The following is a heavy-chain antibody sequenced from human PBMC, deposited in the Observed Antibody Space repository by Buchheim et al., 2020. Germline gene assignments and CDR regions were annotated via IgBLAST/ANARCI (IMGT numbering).Heavy chain of an antibody. D-gene: IGHD2-8*01. J-gene: IGHJ4*02. CDR1: GFIFSKYA. CDR3: AKEWSNIGVPLFDY. V-gene: IGHV3-23*01. CDR2: IRESGASA. Sequence: EVQLLESGGGLVQPGGSLRLSCAASGFIFSKYAMSWVRQAPGKGLEWVSGIRESGASAFYPESVKGRFTISRDNSRSTLYLEMNSLRVEDTAVYYCAKEWSNIGVPLFDYWGQG.